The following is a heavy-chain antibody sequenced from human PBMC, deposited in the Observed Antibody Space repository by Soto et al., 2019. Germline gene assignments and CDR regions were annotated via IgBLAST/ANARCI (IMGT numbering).Heavy chain of an antibody. CDR1: GGSISSYY. Sequence: SETLSLTCTVSGGSISSYYWSWIRQPPWKGPEWIGYIYHSGSTNYNPSLKSRVTISVDTSKNQFSLKLSSVTAADTAVYYCARTLIVGATYYYGMDVWGQGTTVTVSS. CDR3: ARTLIVGATYYYGMDV. D-gene: IGHD1-26*01. V-gene: IGHV4-59*01. CDR2: IYHSGST. J-gene: IGHJ6*02.